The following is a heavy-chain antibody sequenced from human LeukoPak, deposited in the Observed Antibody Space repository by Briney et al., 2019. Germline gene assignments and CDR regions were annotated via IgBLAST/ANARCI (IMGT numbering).Heavy chain of an antibody. CDR1: GYSFTSNY. CDR3: ARDQEGFDY. Sequence: ASVKVSCKASGYSFTSNYIHWVRQAPGQGLEWMGMIYPRDGSTSYAQRFQDRVTVTRDTSTSTVHMELSGLRSEDTAVYYCARDQEGFDYWGQGPQVTVPS. J-gene: IGHJ4*02. V-gene: IGHV1-46*01. CDR2: IYPRDGST.